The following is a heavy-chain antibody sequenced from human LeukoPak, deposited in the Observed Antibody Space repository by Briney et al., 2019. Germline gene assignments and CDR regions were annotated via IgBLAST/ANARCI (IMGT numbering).Heavy chain of an antibody. Sequence: ASVKVSCKASGGTFSSYAISWVRQAPGQGLEWMGGIIPIFGTANYAQKFQGRVTITADESTSTAYMELSSLRSEDTAVYYCARDVVAARGSFDYWGQGTLVTVSS. V-gene: IGHV1-69*13. D-gene: IGHD2-2*01. CDR2: IIPIFGTA. CDR3: ARDVVAARGSFDY. J-gene: IGHJ4*02. CDR1: GGTFSSYA.